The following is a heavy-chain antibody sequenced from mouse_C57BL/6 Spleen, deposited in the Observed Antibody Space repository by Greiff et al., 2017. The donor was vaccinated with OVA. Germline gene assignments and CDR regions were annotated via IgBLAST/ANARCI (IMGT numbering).Heavy chain of an antibody. V-gene: IGHV1-82*01. CDR1: GYAFSSSW. CDR2: IYPGDGDT. Sequence: QVQLKESGPELVKPGASVKISCKASGYAFSSSWMNWVKQRPGKGLEWIGRIYPGDGDTNYNGKFTGKATLTADKSSSTAYMQLSSLTSEDSAVYFCARGIYYDYDGGAWFAYWGQGTLVTVSA. CDR3: ARGIYYDYDGGAWFAY. J-gene: IGHJ3*01. D-gene: IGHD2-4*01.